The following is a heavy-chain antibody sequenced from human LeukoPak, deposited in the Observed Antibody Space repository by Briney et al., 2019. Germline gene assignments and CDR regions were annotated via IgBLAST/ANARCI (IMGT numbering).Heavy chain of an antibody. CDR2: ISWDGGST. CDR3: AKGNSSSWYDYFQH. J-gene: IGHJ1*01. D-gene: IGHD6-13*01. V-gene: IGHV3-43D*03. Sequence: GGSLRLSCAASGFTFDDYAMHWVRQAPGKGLEWVSLISWDGGSTYYADSVKGRFTISRDNSKNSLYLQMNSLRAEDTALYYCAKGNSSSWYDYFQHWGQGTLVTVSS. CDR1: GFTFDDYA.